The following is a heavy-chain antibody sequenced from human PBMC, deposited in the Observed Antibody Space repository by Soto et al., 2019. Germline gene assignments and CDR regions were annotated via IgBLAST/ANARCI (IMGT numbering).Heavy chain of an antibody. D-gene: IGHD6-6*01. CDR1: GATFSSYA. CDR2: IIPIFGTA. CDR3: ARKMKVVLFGVEDYYGMDV. Sequence: GASVKVSCKASGATFSSYAISWVRQAPGQGLEWMGGIIPIFGTANYAQKFQGRVTITADESTSTAYMELSSLRSEDTAAYYCARKMKVVLFGVEDYYGMDVWGQGTTVTVSS. V-gene: IGHV1-69*13. J-gene: IGHJ6*02.